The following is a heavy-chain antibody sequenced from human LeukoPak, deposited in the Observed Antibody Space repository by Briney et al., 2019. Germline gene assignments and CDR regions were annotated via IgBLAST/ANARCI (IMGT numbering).Heavy chain of an antibody. CDR2: IYYSGST. J-gene: IGHJ4*02. CDR1: GGSISSYY. V-gene: IGHV4-59*01. D-gene: IGHD6-19*01. CDR3: ATSSGWYGGFNY. Sequence: SETLSLTCTVSGGSISSYYWSWIRQPPGKGLEWIGYIYYSGSTNYNPSLKSRVTISVDTSKNRFSLKLSSVTAADTAVYYCATSSGWYGGFNYWGQGTLVTVSS.